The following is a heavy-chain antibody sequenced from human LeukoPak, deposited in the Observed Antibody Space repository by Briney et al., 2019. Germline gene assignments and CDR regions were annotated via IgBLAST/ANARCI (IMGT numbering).Heavy chain of an antibody. CDR1: GFTFSSYA. V-gene: IGHV3-48*02. Sequence: PGGSLRLSCAASGFTFSSYAMAWVRQTPGKGLEWLSYISSSSKINYAGSVKGRFTISRDNAKNSLYLQMNSLRDEDTAVYYCARSANPGVHDFDPWGQGTLVTVSS. J-gene: IGHJ5*02. CDR3: ARSANPGVHDFDP. CDR2: ISSSSKI. D-gene: IGHD6-6*01.